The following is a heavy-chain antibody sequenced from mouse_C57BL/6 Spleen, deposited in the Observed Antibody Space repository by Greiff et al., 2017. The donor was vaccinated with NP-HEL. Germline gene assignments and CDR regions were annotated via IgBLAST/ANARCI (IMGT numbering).Heavy chain of an antibody. J-gene: IGHJ4*01. V-gene: IGHV5-4*03. D-gene: IGHD3-2*02. CDR1: GFTFSSYA. Sequence: EVKVVESGGGLVKPGGSLKLSCAASGFTFSSYAMSWVRQTPEKRLEWVATISDGGSYTYYPDNVKGRFTFSSDNAKNNLYLQMRHLKSEDTTMDYCARRDRQLRLMDYWGQGTSVTVSS. CDR3: ARRDRQLRLMDY. CDR2: ISDGGSYT.